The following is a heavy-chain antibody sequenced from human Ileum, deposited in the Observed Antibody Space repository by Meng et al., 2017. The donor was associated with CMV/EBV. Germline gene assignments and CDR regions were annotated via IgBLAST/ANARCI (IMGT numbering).Heavy chain of an antibody. CDR1: GFTVSSNY. CDR3: AGDQGGGRFEY. CDR2: ISISDGT. D-gene: IGHD1-26*01. Sequence: GESLKISCAASGFTVSSNYMNCVRQAPGRGLEWVSFISISDGTYYTDYVKGPFTISRDNSKNTVYRQMNSLRVEDTAVYYCAGDQGGGRFEYWGQGTLVTVSS. V-gene: IGHV3-53*01. J-gene: IGHJ4*02.